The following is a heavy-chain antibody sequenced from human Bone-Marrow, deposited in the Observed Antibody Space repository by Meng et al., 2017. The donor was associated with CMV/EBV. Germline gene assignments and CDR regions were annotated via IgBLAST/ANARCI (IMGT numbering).Heavy chain of an antibody. CDR1: GGSISSYY. CDR3: ARGGSHTYYDFWSGSNWFDP. J-gene: IGHJ5*02. V-gene: IGHV4-59*01. D-gene: IGHD3-3*01. Sequence: GSLRLSCTVSGGSISSYYWSWIRQPPGKGLEWIGYIYYSGSTSYNPSLKSRVTISVDTSKNQFSLKLSSVTAADTAVYYCARGGSHTYYDFWSGSNWFDPWGQGTLVTVSS. CDR2: IYYSGST.